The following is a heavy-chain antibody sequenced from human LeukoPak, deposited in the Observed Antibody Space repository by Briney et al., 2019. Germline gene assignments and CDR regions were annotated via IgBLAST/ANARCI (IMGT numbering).Heavy chain of an antibody. J-gene: IGHJ6*02. CDR2: IHYTGKP. CDR3: ARFGVDYDMDV. Sequence: SETLSLTCSVSGGSISGHYWTWIRQPPGKGLEWIGQIHYTGKPDYNPSLKSRITISVDTSKDQVSLQVSSVTAADSAIYYCARFGVDYDMDVWGHGTTVTVFS. D-gene: IGHD3-16*01. CDR1: GGSISGHY. V-gene: IGHV4-59*11.